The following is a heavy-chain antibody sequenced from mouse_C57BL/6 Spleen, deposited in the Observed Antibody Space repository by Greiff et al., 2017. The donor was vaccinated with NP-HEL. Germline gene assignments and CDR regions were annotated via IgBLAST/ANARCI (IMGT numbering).Heavy chain of an antibody. Sequence: QVQLQQPGAELVMPGASVKLSCKASGYTFTSYWMHWVKQRPGQGLEWIGEIDPSDSYTNYNQKFKGKSTLTVDKSSSTAYMQLSSLTSEDSAVYYCARKRTTGGEFAYWGQGTLVTVSA. V-gene: IGHV1-69*01. D-gene: IGHD1-1*01. CDR3: ARKRTTGGEFAY. CDR2: IDPSDSYT. J-gene: IGHJ3*01. CDR1: GYTFTSYW.